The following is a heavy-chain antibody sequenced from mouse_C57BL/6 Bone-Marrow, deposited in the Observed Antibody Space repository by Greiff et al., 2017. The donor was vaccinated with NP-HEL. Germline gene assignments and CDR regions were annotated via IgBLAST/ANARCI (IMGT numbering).Heavy chain of an antibody. Sequence: VQLQQSGPELVKPGASVKISCKASGYTFTDYYMNWVKQSHGKSLEWIGDINPNNGGTSYNQKFKGKATLTVDKSSSTAYMELRSLTSEDSAVYYCARGEEKRPYAMDYWGQGTSVTVSS. CDR3: ARGEEKRPYAMDY. D-gene: IGHD1-2*01. CDR1: GYTFTDYY. J-gene: IGHJ4*01. CDR2: INPNNGGT. V-gene: IGHV1-26*01.